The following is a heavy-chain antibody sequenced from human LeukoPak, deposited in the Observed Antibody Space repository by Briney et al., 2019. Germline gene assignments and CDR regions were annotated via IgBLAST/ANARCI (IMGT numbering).Heavy chain of an antibody. CDR1: GGSISSYY. Sequence: PETLSLTCTVSGGSISSYYWSWIRQPPGEGLEWIAYVYNTGTTSYNPSLKSRATVSADTSRNQFSLKVTSVTAADTAVYYCARGSPEAGSFFDYWGQGALVIVSS. D-gene: IGHD6-19*01. V-gene: IGHV4-4*08. J-gene: IGHJ4*02. CDR3: ARGSPEAGSFFDY. CDR2: VYNTGTT.